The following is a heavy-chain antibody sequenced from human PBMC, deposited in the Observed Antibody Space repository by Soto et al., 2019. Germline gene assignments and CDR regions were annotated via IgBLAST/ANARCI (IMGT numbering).Heavy chain of an antibody. CDR2: ISSSSSTI. V-gene: IGHV3-48*02. Sequence: SCVSSGFTFSAYSMNGVRQAPGKGLEWVSYISSSSSTIYYADSVKGRFTISRDNAKNSLYLQMNSLRDEDTAVYYCARDGLMITFGIDYWGQGTLVTVSS. CDR1: GFTFSAYS. D-gene: IGHD3-16*01. CDR3: ARDGLMITFGIDY. J-gene: IGHJ4*02.